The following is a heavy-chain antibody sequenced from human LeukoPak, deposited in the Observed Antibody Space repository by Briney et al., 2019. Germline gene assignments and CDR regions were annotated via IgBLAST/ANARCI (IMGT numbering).Heavy chain of an antibody. J-gene: IGHJ4*02. V-gene: IGHV1-46*01. D-gene: IGHD2-2*01. CDR1: GITITSHW. CDR3: ARGARLPYSSISDY. CDR2: INPSGSGT. Sequence: ASVKVSCKASGITITSHWMHWVRQAPGQGLEWMGVINPSGSGTVFAQKFQGRVSMTRDTSTSTVYMELSSLRSEDTAVYYCARGARLPYSSISDYWGQGTLVTVSS.